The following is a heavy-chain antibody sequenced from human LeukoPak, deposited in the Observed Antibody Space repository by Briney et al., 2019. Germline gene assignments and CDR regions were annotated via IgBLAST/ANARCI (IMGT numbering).Heavy chain of an antibody. CDR3: ARRRAVAGTYYFDT. CDR1: GYSFTNFW. CDR2: IYPGDSNN. J-gene: IGHJ4*02. V-gene: IGHV5-51*01. D-gene: IGHD6-19*01. Sequence: ESLKISCKGSGYSFTNFWIGWVRQMPGRGLEWMGIIYPGDSNNRYSPSFQGQVTISVDKSVSTAYLQWGSLKASDTAMYYCARRRAVAGTYYFDTWGQGTLVTVSS.